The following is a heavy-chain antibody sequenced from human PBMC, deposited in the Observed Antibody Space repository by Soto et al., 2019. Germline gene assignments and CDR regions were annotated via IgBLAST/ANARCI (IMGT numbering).Heavy chain of an antibody. CDR3: ARDGCSGSNCLNWFDP. V-gene: IGHV3-48*01. CDR1: GFTFSSYS. D-gene: IGHD2-15*01. Sequence: EVQLVESGGGLVQPGGSLRLSCAASGFTFSSYSMNWVRQAPEKGLEWVSYISSSSTTKYYPDSVKGRFTISRDNAKNSLYLQMNSLRAEDTAVYYCARDGCSGSNCLNWFDPWGQGTLVTVSS. J-gene: IGHJ5*02. CDR2: ISSSSTTK.